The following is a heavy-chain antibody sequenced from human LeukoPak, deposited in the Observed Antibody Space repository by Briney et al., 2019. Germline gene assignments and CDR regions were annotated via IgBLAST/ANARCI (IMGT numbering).Heavy chain of an antibody. J-gene: IGHJ4*02. CDR3: AKGWYLVDY. CDR2: ISYDGSNK. V-gene: IGHV3-30*18. CDR1: GFSFSSYG. D-gene: IGHD6-13*01. Sequence: GGSLRLSCAASGFSFSSYGMHWVRQAPGKGLEWVAVISYDGSNKYYADSVKGRFTISRDNSKNTLYLQMNSLRAEDTAVYYCAKGWYLVDYWGQGTLVTVSS.